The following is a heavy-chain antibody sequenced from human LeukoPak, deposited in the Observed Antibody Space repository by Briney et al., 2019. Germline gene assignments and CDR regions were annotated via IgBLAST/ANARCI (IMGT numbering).Heavy chain of an antibody. CDR3: ASLLNGGVAHWLDP. CDR2: IYYSGST. Sequence: PSETLSLTCTVSGGSISNSNYYWGWIRQPPGKGLEWIGTIYYSGSTYYNPSIKSRVTISVDASKNQFSLKLSSVTAADTAVYYCASLLNGGVAHWLDPWGQGTLVTVSS. CDR1: GGSISNSNYY. D-gene: IGHD7-27*01. V-gene: IGHV4-39*01. J-gene: IGHJ5*02.